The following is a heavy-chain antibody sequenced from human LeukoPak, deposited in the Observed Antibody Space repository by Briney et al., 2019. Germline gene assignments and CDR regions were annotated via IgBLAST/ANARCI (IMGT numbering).Heavy chain of an antibody. Sequence: PGGSLRLSCAVSAFTFSTYGMHWVRQAPGKGLDWVAFLPYDGSIEYYADSVKGRFTVSRDSSKNMLYLQMNSLRPEDTAVYFCATAPRWLQFGFFQYWGQGTLVTVSS. CDR2: LPYDGSIE. J-gene: IGHJ4*02. CDR1: AFTFSTYG. D-gene: IGHD5-24*01. CDR3: ATAPRWLQFGFFQY. V-gene: IGHV3-30*02.